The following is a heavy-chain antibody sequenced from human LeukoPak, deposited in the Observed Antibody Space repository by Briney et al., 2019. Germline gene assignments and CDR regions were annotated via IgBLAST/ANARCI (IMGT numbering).Heavy chain of an antibody. D-gene: IGHD3-10*01. CDR3: ARGRWYYGSGRTWFDP. CDR2: INHSGST. Sequence: SETLSLTCAVYGGSFSGYYWSWIRQPPGKGLEWIGEINHSGSTNYNPSLKSRVTISVDTSKNQFSLKLSSVTAADTAVYYCARGRWYYGSGRTWFDPWGKGTLVTVSS. J-gene: IGHJ5*02. V-gene: IGHV4-34*01. CDR1: GGSFSGYY.